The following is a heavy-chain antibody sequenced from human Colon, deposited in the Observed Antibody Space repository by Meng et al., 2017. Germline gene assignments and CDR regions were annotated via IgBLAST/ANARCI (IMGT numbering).Heavy chain of an antibody. CDR2: INHSGRS. V-gene: IGHV4-34*01. CDR3: ARMAAGVAGERRFDY. D-gene: IGHD6-19*01. J-gene: IGHJ4*02. Sequence: QGQLQQWGAGLVKPSETRSITCAVSGESFSHYFWRWIRQAPGKGLEWIGEINHSGRSHYNPSHKSRFTISVETCQNQISLKVSSATAADTAVYYCARMAAGVAGERRFDYWGPGTLVTVSS. CDR1: GESFSHYF.